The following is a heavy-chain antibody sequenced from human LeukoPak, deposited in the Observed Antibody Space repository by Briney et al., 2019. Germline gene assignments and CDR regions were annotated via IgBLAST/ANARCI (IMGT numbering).Heavy chain of an antibody. CDR3: ARDFRDTSLITYPYFMDV. J-gene: IGHJ6*03. D-gene: IGHD3-16*01. V-gene: IGHV3-21*01. CDR2: IVGTSSLM. Sequence: GGSLRLSCVASGFTFSTYNMNWVRQAPGKGLEWVSSIVGTSSLMSYSDSVKGRFTISRDNAKNSVYLQMNSLRAEDTAVYYCARDFRDTSLITYPYFMDVWGKGTTVTISS. CDR1: GFTFSTYN.